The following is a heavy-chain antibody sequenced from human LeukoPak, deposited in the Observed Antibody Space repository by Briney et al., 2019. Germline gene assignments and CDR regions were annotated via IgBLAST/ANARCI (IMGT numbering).Heavy chain of an antibody. CDR1: GGSISSSSYY. CDR2: IYYSGST. D-gene: IGHD3-3*01. CDR3: ARIRFLEWLPDYFDY. J-gene: IGHJ4*02. V-gene: IGHV4-39*01. Sequence: SETLSLTCTVSGGSISSSSYYWGWIRQPPGKGLEWIGRIYYSGSTYYNPSLKSRVTISVDTSKNQFSLKLSSVTAADTAVYYCARIRFLEWLPDYFDYWGQGTLVTVSS.